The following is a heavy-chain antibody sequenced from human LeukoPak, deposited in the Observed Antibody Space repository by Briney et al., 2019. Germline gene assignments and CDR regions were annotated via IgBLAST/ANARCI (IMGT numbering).Heavy chain of an antibody. CDR1: GGSISSGDYY. CDR3: ARTSDSSGYYFDY. D-gene: IGHD3-22*01. V-gene: IGHV4-30-4*01. Sequence: SETLSLTCTVSGGSISSGDYYWSWIRQPPGKGLEWIGYIYYSGSTYYNPSLKSRVTISVDTSKNQFSLKLSSVTAADTAVYYCARTSDSSGYYFDYWGQGTLVTVSS. CDR2: IYYSGST. J-gene: IGHJ4*02.